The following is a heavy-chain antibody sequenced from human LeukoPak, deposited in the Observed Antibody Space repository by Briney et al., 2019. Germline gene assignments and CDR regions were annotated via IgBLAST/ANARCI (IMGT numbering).Heavy chain of an antibody. Sequence: PGGSLRLSCAASGFTFSSYGMHWVRQAPGKGLEWVAVISYDGSKEYYADSVKGRFTISRDNSKNTLYLQMNSLRAEDTAVYYCATPGPYDFWSGYAQDSKYYFDYWGQGTLVTVSS. D-gene: IGHD3-3*01. CDR1: GFTFSSYG. CDR3: ATPGPYDFWSGYAQDSKYYFDY. CDR2: ISYDGSKE. J-gene: IGHJ4*02. V-gene: IGHV3-30*03.